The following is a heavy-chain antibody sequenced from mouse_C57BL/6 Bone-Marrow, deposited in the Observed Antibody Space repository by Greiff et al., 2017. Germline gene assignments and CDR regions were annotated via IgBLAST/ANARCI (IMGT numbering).Heavy chain of an antibody. D-gene: IGHD1-1*01. J-gene: IGHJ2*01. CDR3: AKFSFCYGNYFDY. CDR1: GYTFTSYW. CDR2: IHPNSGST. Sequence: QVQLQQPGAELVKPGASVKLSCKASGYTFTSYWMHWVKQRPGQGLEWIGMIHPNSGSTNYNEKFKSKATLTVDKSSSTAYMQLSSLTSEDSAVYYCAKFSFCYGNYFDYWGQGTTLTVSS. V-gene: IGHV1-64*01.